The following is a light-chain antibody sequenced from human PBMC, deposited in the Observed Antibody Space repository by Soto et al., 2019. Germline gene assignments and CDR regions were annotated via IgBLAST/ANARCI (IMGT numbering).Light chain of an antibody. J-gene: IGLJ1*01. CDR3: SSYTGGNPSYV. V-gene: IGLV2-8*01. Sequence: QSSLNQPPSASGSPGQSVTISCTGTSSDVGGYDYVSWYQQHPGKAPKLMIYEVTIRPSGVSDRFSGSKSGNTASLTVSGLQAEDEADYYCSSYTGGNPSYVFGTGTKVT. CDR1: SSDVGGYDY. CDR2: EVT.